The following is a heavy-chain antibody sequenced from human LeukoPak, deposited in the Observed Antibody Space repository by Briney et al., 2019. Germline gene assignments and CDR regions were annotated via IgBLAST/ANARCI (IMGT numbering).Heavy chain of an antibody. CDR2: ISGSGGST. J-gene: IGHJ4*02. Sequence: GGSLRLSCAASGFTFSSYTMSWVRQAPGKGLEWVSAISGSGGSTYYADSVKGRFTISRDNSKNTLYLQMNSLRAEDTAVYYCAKDRIIGELLPFDYWGQGTLVTVSS. CDR3: AKDRIIGELLPFDY. D-gene: IGHD1-26*01. V-gene: IGHV3-23*01. CDR1: GFTFSSYT.